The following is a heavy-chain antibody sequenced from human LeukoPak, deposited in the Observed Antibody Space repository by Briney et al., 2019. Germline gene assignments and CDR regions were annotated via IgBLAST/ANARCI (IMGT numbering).Heavy chain of an antibody. CDR1: GFTFSNYA. CDR2: ISSSGGGT. CDR3: AKDGYSRDFDY. V-gene: IGHV3-23*01. D-gene: IGHD6-13*01. J-gene: IGHJ4*02. Sequence: GGSLRLSCAASGFTFSNYAMSWVRQAPGKGLEWVSAISSSGGGTYYADSVKGRFTISKDNSKNTLYLQMNSLRAEDTAVYYCAKDGYSRDFDYWGQGTLVTVSS.